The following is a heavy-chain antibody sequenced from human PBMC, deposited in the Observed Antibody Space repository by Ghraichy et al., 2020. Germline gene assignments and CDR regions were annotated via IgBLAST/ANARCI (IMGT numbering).Heavy chain of an antibody. D-gene: IGHD6-19*01. CDR2: IRGSGGST. Sequence: VSAIRGSGGSTYYADSVKGRFTISRDNSKNTLYLQMNSLRAEDTAVYYCAKEIRAVAGFDYWGQGTLVNVSA. CDR3: AKEIRAVAGFDY. V-gene: IGHV3-23*01. J-gene: IGHJ4*02.